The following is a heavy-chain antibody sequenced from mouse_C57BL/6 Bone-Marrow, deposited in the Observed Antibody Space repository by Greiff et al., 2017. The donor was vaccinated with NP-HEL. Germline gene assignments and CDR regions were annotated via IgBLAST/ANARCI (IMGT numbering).Heavy chain of an antibody. CDR2: IRSKSSNYAT. V-gene: IGHV10-3*01. CDR1: GFTFNTYA. D-gene: IGHD1-1*01. CDR3: VRDKDYYYGSNFDY. Sequence: EVKVVESGGGLVQPKGSLKLSCAASGFTFNTYAMHWVRQAPGKGLEWVARIRSKSSNYATYYADSVKDRFTISRDDSQSMLYLQMNNLKTEDTAMYYCVRDKDYYYGSNFDYWGQGTTLTVSS. J-gene: IGHJ2*01.